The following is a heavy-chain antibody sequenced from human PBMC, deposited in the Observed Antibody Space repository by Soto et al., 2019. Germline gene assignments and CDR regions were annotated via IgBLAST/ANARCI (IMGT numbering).Heavy chain of an antibody. J-gene: IGHJ4*02. CDR3: ARERGTYYDFWSGYFDY. CDR1: GFTFSSSS. Sequence: SGGSLRLSCAASGFTFSSSSMNWVRQAPGKGLEWVSYISSSSSTIYYADSVKGRFTISRDNAKNSLYLQMNGLRAEDTAVYYCARERGTYYDFWSGYFDYWGQGTLVTVSS. V-gene: IGHV3-48*01. D-gene: IGHD3-3*01. CDR2: ISSSSSTI.